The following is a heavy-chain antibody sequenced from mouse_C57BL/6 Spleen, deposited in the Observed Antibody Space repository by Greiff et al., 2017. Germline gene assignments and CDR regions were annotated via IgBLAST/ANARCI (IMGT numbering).Heavy chain of an antibody. CDR2: INPSSGYT. V-gene: IGHV1-4*01. J-gene: IGHJ2*01. D-gene: IGHD2-3*01. Sequence: VQLQQSGAELARPGASVKMSCKASGYTFTSYTMHWVKQRPGQGLEWIGYINPSSGYTKYNQKFKDKATLTADKSSSTAYMQLSSLTSEDSAVYYCARSLYDGYYFDYWGQGTTLTVSS. CDR3: ARSLYDGYYFDY. CDR1: GYTFTSYT.